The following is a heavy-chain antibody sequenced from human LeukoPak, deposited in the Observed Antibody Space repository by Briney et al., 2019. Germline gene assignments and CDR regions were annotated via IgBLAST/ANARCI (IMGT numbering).Heavy chain of an antibody. V-gene: IGHV3-7*01. J-gene: IGHJ3*02. CDR3: AKGGLRFLEWLSLPFDI. CDR1: GFTFSSYW. Sequence: GGSLRLSCAASGFTFSSYWMSWVRQAPGKGLEWVANIKQDGSEKYYVDSVKGRFTISRDNAKDSLYLQMNSLRAEDTAVYYCAKGGLRFLEWLSLPFDIWGQGTMVTVSS. CDR2: IKQDGSEK. D-gene: IGHD3-3*01.